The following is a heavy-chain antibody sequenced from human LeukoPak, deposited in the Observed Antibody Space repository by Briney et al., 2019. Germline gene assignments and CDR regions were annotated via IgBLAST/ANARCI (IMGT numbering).Heavy chain of an antibody. D-gene: IGHD3-16*02. CDR3: ARDQKSYDYVWGSYPFS. V-gene: IGHV3-33*01. Sequence: PGGSLRLSCAASGFTFSSYGMHWVRQAPGKGLEWAAVIWYDGSNKYYADSVKGRFTISRDNSKNTLYLQMNSLRAEDTAVYYCARDQKSYDYVWGSYPFSWGQGTLVTVSS. J-gene: IGHJ5*02. CDR1: GFTFSSYG. CDR2: IWYDGSNK.